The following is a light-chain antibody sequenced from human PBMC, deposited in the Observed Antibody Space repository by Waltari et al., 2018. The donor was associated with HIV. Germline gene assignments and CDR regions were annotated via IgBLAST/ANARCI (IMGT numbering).Light chain of an antibody. CDR1: SRDVGSYSL. CDR3: CSYVGISTFGGV. J-gene: IGLJ3*02. CDR2: EGT. Sequence: QSALTQPASVSGSPGQPVTLSCTGTSRDVGSYSLVSSYQQHPGKVPKLVTYEGTQRPSGNTYRFSAAEAGNTASLTMSGLQADDEADYYCCSYVGISTFGGVVGGGTKRTVL. V-gene: IGLV2-23*03.